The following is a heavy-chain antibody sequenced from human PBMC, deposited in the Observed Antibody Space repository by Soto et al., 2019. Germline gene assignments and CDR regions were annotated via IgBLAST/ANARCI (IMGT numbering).Heavy chain of an antibody. CDR2: INHSGST. V-gene: IGHV4-34*01. Sequence: PSKTLSLTCAVYGGSFSGYYWSWIRQPPGKGLEWIGEINHSGSTNYNPSLKSRVTISVDTSKSQFSLKLSSVTAADTAVYYCARITICGVVPPGDPPLGYYYGMDVWGPGTVVTVS. J-gene: IGHJ6*02. D-gene: IGHD3-3*01. CDR1: GGSFSGYY. CDR3: ARITICGVVPPGDPPLGYYYGMDV.